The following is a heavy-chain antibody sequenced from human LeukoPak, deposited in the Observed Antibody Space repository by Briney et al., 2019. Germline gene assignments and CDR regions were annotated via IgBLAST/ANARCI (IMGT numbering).Heavy chain of an antibody. CDR1: GYTFSNYW. D-gene: IGHD3-16*01. J-gene: IGHJ3*02. Sequence: GESLKISCKGSGYTFSNYWIGWVRQMPGKGLEWMGIIYPGDSDTRYSPSFQGQVTISADKSISTAYLQWSSLKASDTAMYYCARSYGPLAFDIWGQGTMVTVSS. V-gene: IGHV5-51*01. CDR3: ARSYGPLAFDI. CDR2: IYPGDSDT.